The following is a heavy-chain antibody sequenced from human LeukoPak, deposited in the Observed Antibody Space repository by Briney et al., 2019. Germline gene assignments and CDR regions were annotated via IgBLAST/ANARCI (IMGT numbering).Heavy chain of an antibody. CDR3: ASSPGVYCSSTSCYDSTYYYYGMDV. V-gene: IGHV4-59*04. Sequence: SETLSLTCAVYGGSFSGYYWSWIRQPPGKGLEWIGYIYYSGSTYYNPSLKSRVAISVDTSKNQFSLKLSSVTAADTAVYYCASSPGVYCSSTSCYDSTYYYYGMDVWGQGTTVTVSS. J-gene: IGHJ6*02. D-gene: IGHD2-2*01. CDR1: GGSFSGYY. CDR2: IYYSGST.